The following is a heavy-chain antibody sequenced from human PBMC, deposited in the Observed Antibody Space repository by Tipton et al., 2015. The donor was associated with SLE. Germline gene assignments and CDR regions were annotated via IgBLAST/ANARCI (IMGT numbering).Heavy chain of an antibody. D-gene: IGHD6-19*01. Sequence: GLVKPSQTLSLTCSVSGGSTSSYYWSWIRQPPGKGLEWIGYTYDGGSANYNPSLKSRVSLSIYTSKNQFSLRLSSVTAADTAVYYCARDLSGWSLYYFDSWGQGALVTVSS. CDR1: GGSTSSYY. CDR2: TYDGGSA. J-gene: IGHJ4*02. V-gene: IGHV4-59*01. CDR3: ARDLSGWSLYYFDS.